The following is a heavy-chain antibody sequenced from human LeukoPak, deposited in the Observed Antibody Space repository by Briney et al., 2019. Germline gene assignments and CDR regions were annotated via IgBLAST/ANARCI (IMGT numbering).Heavy chain of an antibody. CDR2: ISINGGST. D-gene: IGHD5-12*01. CDR1: GFTFSSYD. Sequence: GGSLRLSCSASGFTFSSYDMYWVRQVPGKGLEYVSAISINGGSTYYADSVKGRFTISRDNSKNTLYLQMSSLRVEDTAVYYCVNDGSGGYDHDYWGQGTLVTVSS. V-gene: IGHV3-64D*09. J-gene: IGHJ4*02. CDR3: VNDGSGGYDHDY.